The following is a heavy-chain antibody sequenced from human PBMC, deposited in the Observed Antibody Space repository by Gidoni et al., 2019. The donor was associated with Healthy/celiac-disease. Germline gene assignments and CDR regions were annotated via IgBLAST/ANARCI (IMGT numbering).Heavy chain of an antibody. D-gene: IGHD5-18*01. Sequence: QVQLVQSGAEVKKPWSSVKVSCKASGAPFSSYAISWVRQAPGQGLEWMGGIIPICGTANYAQKFQGRVTITADESTSTAYMELSSLRSEDTAVYYCARGVGRYTPALDFDYWGQGTLVTVSS. CDR2: IIPICGTA. J-gene: IGHJ4*02. CDR1: GAPFSSYA. V-gene: IGHV1-69*01. CDR3: ARGVGRYTPALDFDY.